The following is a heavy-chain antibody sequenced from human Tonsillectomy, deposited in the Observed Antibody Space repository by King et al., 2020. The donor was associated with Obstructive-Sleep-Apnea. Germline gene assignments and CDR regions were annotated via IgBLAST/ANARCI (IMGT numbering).Heavy chain of an antibody. D-gene: IGHD6-19*01. CDR3: ARDPYSSGWYWYFDL. Sequence: QLQESGPGLVKPSETLSLSCTVSCGSISSSNYYWGWIRQPPGKGLEWIGNIYYSGRTYYNPSLKSRVTISVDTSKNQFSLKVSSVTAADTAVYYCARDPYSSGWYWYFDLWGRGTLVTVSS. V-gene: IGHV4-39*07. CDR2: IYYSGRT. CDR1: CGSISSSNYY. J-gene: IGHJ2*01.